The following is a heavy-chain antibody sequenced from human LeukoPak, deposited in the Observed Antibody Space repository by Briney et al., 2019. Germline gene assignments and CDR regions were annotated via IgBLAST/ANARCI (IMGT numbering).Heavy chain of an antibody. CDR1: GFTFITYA. J-gene: IGHJ3*02. V-gene: IGHV3-21*01. D-gene: IGHD2-2*01. CDR3: ARGPDIVVIPIVDDSFDI. CDR2: IGSNSKYI. Sequence: GGSLRLSCEASGFTFITYAMSWVRRAPGKGLEWVSSIGSNSKYIYYADSVKGRFTSSRDNAKNSLSLQMNSLRAEDTAVYYCARGPDIVVIPIVDDSFDIWGQGTVVTVSS.